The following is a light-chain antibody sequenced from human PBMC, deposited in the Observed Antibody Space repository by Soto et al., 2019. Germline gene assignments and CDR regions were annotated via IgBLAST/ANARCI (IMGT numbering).Light chain of an antibody. J-gene: IGKJ1*01. CDR3: QQYNYWPT. Sequence: EIVMTQSPATLSVSPGERATLSCRASQSVSSNLAWYQQKPGQAPRLLIYGASTRATGIPARFSGSGSGTXXXXXXTSLQSEDFAVYYCQQYNYWPTFGQGTKVEIK. CDR1: QSVSSN. CDR2: GAS. V-gene: IGKV3-15*01.